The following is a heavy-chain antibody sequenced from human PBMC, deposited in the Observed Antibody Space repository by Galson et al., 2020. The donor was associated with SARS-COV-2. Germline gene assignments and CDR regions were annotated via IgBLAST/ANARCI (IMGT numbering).Heavy chain of an antibody. CDR1: EFNFNNAW. J-gene: IGHJ1*01. D-gene: IGHD6-13*01. CDR2: IKSKTDGSTT. Sequence: GGSLRLSCTASEFNFNNAWMSWVRLAPGTGLEWVGRIKSKTDGSTTDYAAHMGGRITISRDDSTNTLYLQINSLKTEDTAMYFCTTETRSSWYVRYFQHWGQGTLVTVSS. CDR3: TTETRSSWYVRYFQH. V-gene: IGHV3-15*01.